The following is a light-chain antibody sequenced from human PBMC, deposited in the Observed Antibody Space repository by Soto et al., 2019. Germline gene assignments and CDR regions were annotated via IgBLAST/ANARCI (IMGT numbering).Light chain of an antibody. CDR2: AAS. CDR3: QQLNSYPLT. V-gene: IGKV1-39*01. CDR1: QSISTY. J-gene: IGKJ3*01. Sequence: DIQMTQSPSSLSASVGDRVTITCRASQSISTYLNWYQQKPGKAPKFLIYAASTLQSGVPSRFSGSGSGTDFTLTISSLQPEDFATYYCQQLNSYPLTFGPGTKVDIK.